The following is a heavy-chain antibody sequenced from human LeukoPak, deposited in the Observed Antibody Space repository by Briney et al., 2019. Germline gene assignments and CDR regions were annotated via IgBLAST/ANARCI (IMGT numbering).Heavy chain of an antibody. CDR3: ARDRGCSGGSCYGDAFDI. CDR2: MNPNSGNT. CDR1: GYTFTSYD. D-gene: IGHD2-15*01. Sequence: ASVKVSCKASGYTFTSYDINWVRQATGQGLEWMGWMNPNSGNTGYAQKFQGRVTMTGNTSISTAYMELRSLRSEDTAVYYCARDRGCSGGSCYGDAFDIWGQGTMVTVSS. J-gene: IGHJ3*02. V-gene: IGHV1-8*01.